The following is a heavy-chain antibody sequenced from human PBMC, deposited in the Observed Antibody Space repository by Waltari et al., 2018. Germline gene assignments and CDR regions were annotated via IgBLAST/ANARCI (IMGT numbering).Heavy chain of an antibody. CDR1: GGSISSSSYY. V-gene: IGHV4-39*01. Sequence: QLQLQESGPGLVKPSETLSLTCTVSGGSISSSSYYWGWIRQPPGKGLEWIGSIYYSGSTYYNPSLKSRVNISVDTSKNQFSLKLSSVTAADTAVYYCARSYYDFWSGYYGVYFDYWGQGTLVTVSS. CDR2: IYYSGST. CDR3: ARSYYDFWSGYYGVYFDY. D-gene: IGHD3-3*01. J-gene: IGHJ4*02.